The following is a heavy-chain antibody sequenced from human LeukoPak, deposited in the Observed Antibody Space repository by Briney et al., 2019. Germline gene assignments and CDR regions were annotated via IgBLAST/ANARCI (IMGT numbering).Heavy chain of an antibody. V-gene: IGHV3-23*01. D-gene: IGHD5-18*01. CDR2: ISNTGGST. Sequence: GGSLRLSCVVSTFTFSDPYMDWVRQAPGKGLEWVSAISNTGGSTNNADSVKGRFTISRDNSKNTLYLQMNGLRAEDTAVYYCAKGYNYGLDSWGQGTLVTVSS. CDR3: AKGYNYGLDS. J-gene: IGHJ4*02. CDR1: TFTFSDPY.